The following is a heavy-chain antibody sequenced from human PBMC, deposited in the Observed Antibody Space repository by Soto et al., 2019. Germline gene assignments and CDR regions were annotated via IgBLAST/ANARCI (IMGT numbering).Heavy chain of an antibody. CDR1: GYTFTSYD. V-gene: IGHV1-8*01. J-gene: IGHJ4*02. Sequence: SVKVSCKASGYTFTSYDIYWVRQATGQGLEWMGWMNPNTGNSGYAQKFQGRVTVTSDTSINTVYMELSSLRSEDTAVYYCARRAETNGWNGFGADKYYFDFWGQGTLVTVSS. CDR3: ARRAETNGWNGFGADKYYFDF. D-gene: IGHD1-1*01. CDR2: MNPNTGNS.